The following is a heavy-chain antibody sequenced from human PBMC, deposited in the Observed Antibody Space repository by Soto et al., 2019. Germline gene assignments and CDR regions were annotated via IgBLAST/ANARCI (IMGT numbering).Heavy chain of an antibody. CDR1: SGSISSSNW. V-gene: IGHV4-4*02. Sequence: SETLSLTCAVSSGSISSSNWWSWVRQPPGKGLEWIGEIYHSGSTNYNPSLKSRVTISVDKSKNQFSLKLSSVTAADTAVYYCAKYSSGWYYFDYWGQGTLVTVSS. CDR2: IYHSGST. D-gene: IGHD6-19*01. J-gene: IGHJ4*02. CDR3: AKYSSGWYYFDY.